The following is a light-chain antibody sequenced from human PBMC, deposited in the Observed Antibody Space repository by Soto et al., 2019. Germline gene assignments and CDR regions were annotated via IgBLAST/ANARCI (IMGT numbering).Light chain of an antibody. Sequence: QSVLPQPPSVSGAPGQRVTISCTGSSSNIGAGYDVHWYQQLPGTAPKLLIYGNSNRPSGVPDRFSGSKSGTSASLAITGLQAEDEADYYCQSYDSSLSGPVFGTGTKVTVL. V-gene: IGLV1-40*01. CDR2: GNS. CDR3: QSYDSSLSGPV. J-gene: IGLJ1*01. CDR1: SSNIGAGYD.